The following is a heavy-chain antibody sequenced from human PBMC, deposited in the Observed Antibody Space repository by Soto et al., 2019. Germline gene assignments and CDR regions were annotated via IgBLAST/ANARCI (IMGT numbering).Heavy chain of an antibody. Sequence: PGGSLRLSCAASGFTFSSYAMSWVRQAPGKGLEWVSAISGSGGSTYYADSVKGRFTISRDNSKNTLYLQMNSLRAEDTAVYYCAIGDRLSSSWCPANWFVPSRQGTLVTVSS. CDR3: AIGDRLSSSWCPANWFVP. D-gene: IGHD6-13*01. CDR1: GFTFSSYA. V-gene: IGHV3-23*01. J-gene: IGHJ5*02. CDR2: ISGSGGST.